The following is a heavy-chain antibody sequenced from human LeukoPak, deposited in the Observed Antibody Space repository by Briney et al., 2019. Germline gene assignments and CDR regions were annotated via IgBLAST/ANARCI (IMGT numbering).Heavy chain of an antibody. Sequence: PGGSLRLSCAASGFTVSSYAMSWVRQAPGKGLEWVSAISVSGGNTSHADSGKGRFTIARDTSKNTMYLQTTSLVAKDTAVYYCAKDMLLLYCGGDCFDYWGQGTLVSVSS. CDR1: GFTVSSYA. V-gene: IGHV3-23*01. J-gene: IGHJ4*02. CDR2: ISVSGGNT. D-gene: IGHD2-21*01. CDR3: AKDMLLLYCGGDCFDY.